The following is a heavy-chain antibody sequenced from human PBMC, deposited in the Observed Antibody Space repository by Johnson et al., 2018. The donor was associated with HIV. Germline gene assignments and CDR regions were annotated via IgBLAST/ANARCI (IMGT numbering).Heavy chain of an antibody. CDR1: GFTFSIYW. V-gene: IGHV3-7*05. Sequence: VQLVESGGGLVQPGGSLRLSCAASGFTFSIYWMSWVRQAPGKGLEWVANIKEDGSEEYYVDSVEGRLTVSRDNAKNSLFLQIDNLRAEDTAVYYCAREGVYSSTWDAFDIWGQGTMVIVSS. J-gene: IGHJ3*02. CDR3: AREGVYSSTWDAFDI. D-gene: IGHD6-13*01. CDR2: IKEDGSEE.